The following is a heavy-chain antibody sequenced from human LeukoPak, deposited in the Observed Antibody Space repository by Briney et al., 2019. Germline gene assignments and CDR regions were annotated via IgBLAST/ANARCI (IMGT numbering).Heavy chain of an antibody. CDR1: GFPFSFYE. D-gene: IGHD6-19*01. CDR3: ALLAVASDFDY. Sequence: GGSLRLSCAVSGFPFSFYEMNWVRQAPGKGLEWVSNIHSSGTTTYYADSVKGRFSISRDNAKNSLYLRMNSLRVEDTAVYYCALLAVASDFDYWGQGALVTVPS. CDR2: IHSSGTTT. J-gene: IGHJ4*02. V-gene: IGHV3-48*03.